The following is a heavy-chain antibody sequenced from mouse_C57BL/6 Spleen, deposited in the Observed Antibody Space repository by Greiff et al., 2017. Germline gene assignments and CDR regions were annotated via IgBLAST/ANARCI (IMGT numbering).Heavy chain of an antibody. J-gene: IGHJ2*01. CDR2: IDPETGGT. D-gene: IGHD2-2*01. CDR3: TREGGYDIFDY. V-gene: IGHV1-15*01. CDR1: GYTFTDYE. Sequence: QVQLKESGAELVRPGASVTLSCKASGYTFTDYEMHWVKQTPVHGLEWIGAIDPETGGTAYNQKFKGKAILTADKSSSTAYMELRSLTSEDSAVYYCTREGGYDIFDYWGQGTTLTVSS.